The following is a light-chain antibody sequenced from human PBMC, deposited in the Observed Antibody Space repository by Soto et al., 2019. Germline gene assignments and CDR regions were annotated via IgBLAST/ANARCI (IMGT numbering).Light chain of an antibody. J-gene: IGLJ7*01. CDR3: QSFDSSLSGFV. CDR1: RSNIEAGYD. Sequence: QSVLTQPPSVSGAPGQRVTISCTGSRSNIEAGYDVHWYQQLPGTVPKLLIYGNSNRPSGVPDRFSGSKSGTSASLAITGLQAEDEGDYYCQSFDSSLSGFVFGGGTQLTV. CDR2: GNS. V-gene: IGLV1-40*01.